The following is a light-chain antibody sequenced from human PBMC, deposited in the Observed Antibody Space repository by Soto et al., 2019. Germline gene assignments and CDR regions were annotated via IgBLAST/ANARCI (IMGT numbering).Light chain of an antibody. CDR3: SSYTSSSPYV. J-gene: IGLJ1*01. Sequence: QSALTQPASVSGSPGQSITISFTGTSRDVGGYNYVSWYQQHPGKAPKLMIYEVSNRPSGVSNRFSGSKSGNTASLTISGLQAEDEADYYCSSYTSSSPYVFGTGTKLTVL. CDR1: SRDVGGYNY. V-gene: IGLV2-14*01. CDR2: EVS.